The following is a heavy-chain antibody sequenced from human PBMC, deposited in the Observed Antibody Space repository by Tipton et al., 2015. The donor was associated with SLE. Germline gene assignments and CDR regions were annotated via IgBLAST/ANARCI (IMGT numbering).Heavy chain of an antibody. Sequence: TLSLTCTVSGGSISRYYWSWIWPPPGKGLEWIWYIYYFGRTNYNPSLKSRVTISVDKSKNQFSLQLSSVTAADTAVYYCARASGYSSRWYGDYYYYYMDVGGKGTTVTVSS. CDR2: IYYFGRT. CDR3: ARASGYSSRWYGDYYYYYMDV. CDR1: GGSISRYY. J-gene: IGHJ6*03. D-gene: IGHD6-13*01. V-gene: IGHV4-59*01.